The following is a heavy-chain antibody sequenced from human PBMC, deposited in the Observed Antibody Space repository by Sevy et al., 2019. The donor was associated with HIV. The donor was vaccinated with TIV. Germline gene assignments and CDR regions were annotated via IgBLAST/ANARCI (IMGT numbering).Heavy chain of an antibody. CDR2: IYYSGNT. CDR1: GGSITSSSYY. J-gene: IGHJ4*02. V-gene: IGHV4-39*01. D-gene: IGHD6-13*01. Sequence: SETLSLTCTVSGGSITSSSYYCGWIRQPPGNGLEWIGSIYYSGNTYYNPSLKSRVTISVDTSKNQFSLRLSSVPAADTDVYYCARHAIAAVGHAFDYWGQGALVTVSS. CDR3: ARHAIAAVGHAFDY.